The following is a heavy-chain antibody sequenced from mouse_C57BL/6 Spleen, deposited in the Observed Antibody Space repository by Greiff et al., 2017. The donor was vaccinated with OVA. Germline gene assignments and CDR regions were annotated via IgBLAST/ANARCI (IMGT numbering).Heavy chain of an antibody. CDR2: IYWDDDK. Sequence: VMLVESGPGILQSSQTLSLTCSFSGFSLSTSGMGVSWIRQPSGKGLEWLAHIYWDDDKRYNPSLKSRLTISKDTSRNQVFLKITSVDTADTATYYCARRKSYYYGSSSAGDYAMDYWGQGTSVTVSS. J-gene: IGHJ4*01. V-gene: IGHV8-12*01. CDR3: ARRKSYYYGSSSAGDYAMDY. CDR1: GFSLSTSGMG. D-gene: IGHD1-1*01.